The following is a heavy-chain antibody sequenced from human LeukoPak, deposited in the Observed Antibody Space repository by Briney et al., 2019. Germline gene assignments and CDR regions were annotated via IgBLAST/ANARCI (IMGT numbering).Heavy chain of an antibody. CDR3: ARVAAGGVDY. D-gene: IGHD6-13*01. CDR2: INHSGST. CDR1: GGSFSGYY. V-gene: IGHV4-34*01. Sequence: SETLSLTCAVYGGSFSGYYWSWIRQPPGKGLEWIGEINHSGSTNYNPSLKSRVTISVDTSKNQFSLKLSSVTAADTAVYYCARVAAGGVDYWGQGILVTVSS. J-gene: IGHJ4*02.